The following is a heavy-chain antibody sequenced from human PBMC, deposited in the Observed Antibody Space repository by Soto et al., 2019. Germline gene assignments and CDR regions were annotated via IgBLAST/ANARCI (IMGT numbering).Heavy chain of an antibody. V-gene: IGHV3-30-3*01. Sequence: GGSLRLSCAASGFTFNTSAMHWFRQAPGKGLEWITVTSYDGTTKYYADSVKGRFTISRDNSKHTLYLQMSSLRAEDTALYYCARDSYSYGYLCSPRDWGQGTLVTVS. CDR3: ARDSYSYGYLCSPRD. D-gene: IGHD5-18*01. CDR2: TSYDGTTK. CDR1: GFTFNTSA. J-gene: IGHJ4*02.